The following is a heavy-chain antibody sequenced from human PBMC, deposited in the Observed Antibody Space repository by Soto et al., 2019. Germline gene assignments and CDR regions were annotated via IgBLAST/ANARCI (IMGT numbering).Heavy chain of an antibody. CDR2: IYYSGNT. CDR1: SGSISRSLSY. D-gene: IGHD4-17*01. J-gene: IGHJ4*02. V-gene: IGHV4-39*01. CDR3: GAQDYVATGYYFET. Sequence: QLQLHESGPGLVRPSETLSLTCTVSSGSISRSLSYWGWIRQPQGKGLEWIGSIYYSGNTYYKPSLNSRVTISIDSSKTQFSLKLNSVNIADTAVYDCGAQDYVATGYYFETWGQGNLVTVAS.